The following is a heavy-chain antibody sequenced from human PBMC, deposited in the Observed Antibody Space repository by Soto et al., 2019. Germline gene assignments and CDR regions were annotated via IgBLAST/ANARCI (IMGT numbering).Heavy chain of an antibody. V-gene: IGHV1-18*01. J-gene: IGHJ4*02. CDR1: GYTFTSYG. CDR2: ISAYNGNT. D-gene: IGHD3-10*01. Sequence: GASVKVSCKASGYTFTSYGISWVRQAPGQGLEWMGWISAYNGNTNYAQKLQGRVTMTTDTSTSTAYMELRSLRSDDTAVYYCARDSPYGSGSYYKTHFDYWGQGTLVTVSS. CDR3: ARDSPYGSGSYYKTHFDY.